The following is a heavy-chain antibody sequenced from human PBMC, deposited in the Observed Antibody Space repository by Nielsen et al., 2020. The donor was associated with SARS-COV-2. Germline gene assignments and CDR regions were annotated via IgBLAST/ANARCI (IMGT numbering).Heavy chain of an antibody. CDR3: ARGHLGWFDP. J-gene: IGHJ5*02. V-gene: IGHV1-69*13. CDR2: IIPIFGTA. D-gene: IGHD3-16*01. Sequence: SVKVSCKASGGAFSSYAISWVRQAPGQGLEWMGGIIPIFGTANYAQKFQGRVTITADESTSTAYTELSSLRSEDTAVYYCARGHLGWFDPWGQGTLVTVSS. CDR1: GGAFSSYA.